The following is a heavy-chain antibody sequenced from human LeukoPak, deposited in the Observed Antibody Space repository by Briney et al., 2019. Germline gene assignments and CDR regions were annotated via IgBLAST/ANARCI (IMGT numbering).Heavy chain of an antibody. J-gene: IGHJ3*02. CDR2: IRYDGSNE. CDR1: GFTFTSYG. D-gene: IGHD1-26*01. Sequence: GGSLRLSCVASGFTFTSYGMHWVRPAPGKGLEWVAFIRYDGSNEYYIDSVKGRFTLSRDNSKNTLYLQMNSLRAEDTAVYYCAKDSAVSGSYPDASDIWGQGTMVTVSS. V-gene: IGHV3-30*02. CDR3: AKDSAVSGSYPDASDI.